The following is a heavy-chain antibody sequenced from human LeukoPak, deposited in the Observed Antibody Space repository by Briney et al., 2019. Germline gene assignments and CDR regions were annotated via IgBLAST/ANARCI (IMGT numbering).Heavy chain of an antibody. CDR3: ARGYSSNYRVDY. CDR1: GFTFSNYW. V-gene: IGHV3-74*03. J-gene: IGHJ4*02. D-gene: IGHD6-13*01. Sequence: GGSLRLSCAVSGFTFSNYWMHWVRQAPGKGLVWVSRINNEESTITYADSAKGRFTVSRDNAKNTLYLQMNSLRDEGTAVYYCARGYSSNYRVDYWGQGTLVTVSS. CDR2: INNEESTI.